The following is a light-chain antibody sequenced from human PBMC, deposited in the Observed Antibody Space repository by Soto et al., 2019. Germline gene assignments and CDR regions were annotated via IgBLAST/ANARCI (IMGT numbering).Light chain of an antibody. CDR3: QQSYSTPPYT. Sequence: DMQMTQSPSSLSASVGDRVTITCRASQTIRTYLNWYQQKPGKAPKLLIYAASNLQSGVPSRFRGSGSGTDFTLTITSLQPEDFATYYCQQSYSTPPYTFGQGARLENK. J-gene: IGKJ5*01. V-gene: IGKV1-39*01. CDR1: QTIRTY. CDR2: AAS.